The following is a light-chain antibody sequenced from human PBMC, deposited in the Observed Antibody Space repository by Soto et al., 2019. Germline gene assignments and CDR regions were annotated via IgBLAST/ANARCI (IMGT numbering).Light chain of an antibody. CDR2: DAS. V-gene: IGKV3-11*01. CDR1: QSVSNF. J-gene: IGKJ5*01. Sequence: EIVWTQSPATLSLSPGERASLSCRASQSVSNFLAWYLQRPGQAPRLLIFDASKRAAGVPARFSGSGSGTDFTLTISILEPEDFAVYYCQQRSSWPITFGQGTRLEIK. CDR3: QQRSSWPIT.